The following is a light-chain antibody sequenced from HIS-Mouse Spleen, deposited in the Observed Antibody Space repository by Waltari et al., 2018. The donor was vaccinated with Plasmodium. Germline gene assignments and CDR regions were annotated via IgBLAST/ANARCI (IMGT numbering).Light chain of an antibody. CDR2: AAS. V-gene: IGKV1-39*01. Sequence: DIQMTQSPSSLSASVGDRVTITCRASQSISNYLNWYQQKPGKAPKFLIYAASTLQSGVPSRFSGSGSGTDFTLTISSLRPEDFATYYCQQSYSTWTFGQGTKVEIK. CDR3: QQSYSTWT. J-gene: IGKJ1*01. CDR1: QSISNY.